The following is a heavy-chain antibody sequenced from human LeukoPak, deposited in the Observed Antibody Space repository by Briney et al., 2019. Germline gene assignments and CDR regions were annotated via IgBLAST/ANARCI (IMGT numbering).Heavy chain of an antibody. CDR3: ARHGIYYGLGSSYGLPNWFDP. CDR2: IYYSGST. CDR1: GGSISSSNW. V-gene: IGHV4-39*01. Sequence: PSGTLSLTCAVSGGSISSSNWWGWIRQPPGKGLEWIGSIYYSGSTYYNPSLKSRVTMSVDRSKNQFSLKLSSVTAADTAVYYCARHGIYYGLGSSYGLPNWFDPWGQGTLVTVSS. D-gene: IGHD3-10*01. J-gene: IGHJ5*02.